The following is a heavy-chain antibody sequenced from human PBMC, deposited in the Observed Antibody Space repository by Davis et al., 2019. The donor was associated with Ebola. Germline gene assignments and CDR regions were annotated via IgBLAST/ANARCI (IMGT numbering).Heavy chain of an antibody. Sequence: ASVKVSCKASGYTFTSYDINWVRQATGQGLEWMGWISAYNGNTNYAQKLQGRVTMTTDTSTSTAYMELRSLRSDDTAVYYCARDRYYDSSGYGNWGQGTLVTVSS. V-gene: IGHV1-18*01. CDR2: ISAYNGNT. CDR1: GYTFTSYD. CDR3: ARDRYYDSSGYGN. J-gene: IGHJ4*02. D-gene: IGHD3-22*01.